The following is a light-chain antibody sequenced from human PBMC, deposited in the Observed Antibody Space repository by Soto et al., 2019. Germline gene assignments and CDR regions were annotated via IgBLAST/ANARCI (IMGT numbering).Light chain of an antibody. CDR1: QSVSSNY. J-gene: IGKJ1*01. CDR2: GAS. Sequence: EIVLTQSPGTLSLSPGERGALSCRASQSVSSNYVAWYQQKPGQAPRLLISGASNRATGTPDRFRGSESGTDFTLTISRLEPEDFAVYYCHQYGSSPWTFGQGTKV. V-gene: IGKV3-20*01. CDR3: HQYGSSPWT.